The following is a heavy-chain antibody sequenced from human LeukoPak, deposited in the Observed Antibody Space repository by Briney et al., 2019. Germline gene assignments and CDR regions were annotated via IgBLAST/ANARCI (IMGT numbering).Heavy chain of an antibody. CDR3: AREGVATARALDI. D-gene: IGHD5-12*01. CDR1: GGSFSGYY. J-gene: IGHJ3*02. CDR2: INHSGST. V-gene: IGHV4-34*01. Sequence: SETLSLTCAVYGGSFSGYYWSWIRQPPGKGLEWIGKINHSGSTNYNPSLKSRVTISVDTSKNQFSLRLSSVTAADTAIYYCAREGVATARALDIWGQGTMVTVSS.